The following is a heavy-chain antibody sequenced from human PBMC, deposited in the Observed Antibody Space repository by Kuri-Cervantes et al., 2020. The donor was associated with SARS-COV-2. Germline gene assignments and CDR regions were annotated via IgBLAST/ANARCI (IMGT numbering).Heavy chain of an antibody. CDR3: ARQHLGYYMDV. CDR2: IYYSGST. J-gene: IGHJ6*03. Sequence: TLSLTCTVSGGSISSGDYYWSWIRQPPGKGLEWIGYIYYSGSTYYNPSLKSRVTISVDTSRNQFSLKVSSVTAADTAVYSCARQHLGYYMDVWGKGTTVTVSS. V-gene: IGHV4-30-4*08. D-gene: IGHD6-13*01. CDR1: GGSISSGDYY.